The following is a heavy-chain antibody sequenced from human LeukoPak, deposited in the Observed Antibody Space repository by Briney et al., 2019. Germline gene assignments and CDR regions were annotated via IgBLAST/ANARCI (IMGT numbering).Heavy chain of an antibody. CDR2: INPTGSST. CDR3: ARGDGDYDILTGYYMGAFDI. Sequence: ASVKVSCKASGYTFTSYGISWVRQAPGQGLEWMGVINPTGSSTNYAEKFQGRVTMTRDTSTSTAYMELSSLRSEDTAVYYCARGDGDYDILTGYYMGAFDIWGQGTMVTVSS. V-gene: IGHV1-46*01. D-gene: IGHD3-9*01. CDR1: GYTFTSYG. J-gene: IGHJ3*02.